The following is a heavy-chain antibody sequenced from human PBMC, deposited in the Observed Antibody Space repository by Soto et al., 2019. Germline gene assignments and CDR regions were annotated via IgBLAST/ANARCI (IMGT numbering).Heavy chain of an antibody. J-gene: IGHJ1*01. D-gene: IGHD1-26*01. V-gene: IGHV3-23*01. CDR1: GFTFSSYA. Sequence: GGSLRLSCAASGFTFSSYAMRWVRQAPGKGLEWVSAISGSGDSTYYADSVKGRFTISRDNSKNTVYLQMNSLRGEDTAVYYCASRGRRSYYAYSAQRTLVTVSS. CDR2: ISGSGDST. CDR3: ASRGRRSYYAY.